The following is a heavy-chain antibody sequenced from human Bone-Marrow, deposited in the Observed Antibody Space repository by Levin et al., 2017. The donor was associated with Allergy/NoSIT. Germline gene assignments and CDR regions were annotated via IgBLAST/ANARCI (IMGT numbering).Heavy chain of an antibody. CDR2: VYPDDSDT. Sequence: PGESLKISCKYSGYSFTTYWIAWVRQMPGKGLEWMGIVYPDDSDTKYSPSFQGQVTISADKSISTAYLQWSSLKASDTAMYYCARLSSTQFLDYWGQGTLVTVSS. J-gene: IGHJ4*02. CDR3: ARLSSTQFLDY. V-gene: IGHV5-51*01. D-gene: IGHD6-19*01. CDR1: GYSFTTYW.